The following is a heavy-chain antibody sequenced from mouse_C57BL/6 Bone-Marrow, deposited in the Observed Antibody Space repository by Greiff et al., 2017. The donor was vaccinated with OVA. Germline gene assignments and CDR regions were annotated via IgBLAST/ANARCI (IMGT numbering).Heavy chain of an antibody. V-gene: IGHV1-80*01. J-gene: IGHJ3*01. CDR2: IYPGDGDT. D-gene: IGHD1-1*01. CDR3: ARSHYGSSYVFAY. Sequence: VQLQESGAELVKPGASVKISCKASGYAFSSYWMNWVKQRPGQGLEWIGQIYPGDGDTNYNGKFKGKATLTADKSSSTAYMQLSSLTSEDSAVDFCARSHYGSSYVFAYWGQGTLVTVSA. CDR1: GYAFSSYW.